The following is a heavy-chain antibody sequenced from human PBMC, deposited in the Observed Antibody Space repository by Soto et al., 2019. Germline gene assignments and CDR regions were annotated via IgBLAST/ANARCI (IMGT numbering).Heavy chain of an antibody. J-gene: IGHJ4*02. CDR1: GFTFISYA. V-gene: IGHV3-30-3*01. CDR3: ARGRGGYSYGDPLDY. D-gene: IGHD5-18*01. CDR2: ISYDGSNK. Sequence: SXRLSCAASGFTFISYAMHWVRQAPGKGLEWVAVISYDGSNKYYADSVKGRFTISRDNSKNTLYLQMNSLRAEDTAVYYCARGRGGYSYGDPLDYWGQGTLVTVSS.